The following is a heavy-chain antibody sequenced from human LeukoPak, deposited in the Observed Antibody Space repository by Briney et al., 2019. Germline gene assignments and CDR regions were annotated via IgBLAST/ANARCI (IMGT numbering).Heavy chain of an antibody. CDR3: ARRESTYQNYYYFYYMDV. Sequence: GGSLRLSRAASGFTFYDYGISLVPPAPGKGLEWVSGINWNGDSTSYADSVKGRFTISRDNAKNSLYLQMNSLRAEDTALYYCARRESTYQNYYYFYYMDVWGKGTTVTVSS. CDR1: GFTFYDYG. CDR2: INWNGDST. V-gene: IGHV3-20*04. J-gene: IGHJ6*03.